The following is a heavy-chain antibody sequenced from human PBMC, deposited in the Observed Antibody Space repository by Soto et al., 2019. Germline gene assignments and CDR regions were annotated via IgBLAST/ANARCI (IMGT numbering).Heavy chain of an antibody. Sequence: SVKVSCKASGVTFSSYAISWVRQAPGQGLEWMGGIIPIFGTANYAQKFQGRVTITADESTSTAYMELSSLRSEDTAVYYCARAYDSSGYTPHYYYYYGMDVWGQGTTVTVSS. D-gene: IGHD3-22*01. V-gene: IGHV1-69*13. J-gene: IGHJ6*02. CDR1: GVTFSSYA. CDR3: ARAYDSSGYTPHYYYYYGMDV. CDR2: IIPIFGTA.